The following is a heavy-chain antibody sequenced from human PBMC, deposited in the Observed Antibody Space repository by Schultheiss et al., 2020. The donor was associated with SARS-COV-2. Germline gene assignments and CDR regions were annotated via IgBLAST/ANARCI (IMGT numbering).Heavy chain of an antibody. Sequence: SETLSLTCTVSGGSIGGSISGFYWWSWVRQSPGKGLEWIGEIFHTGSTNYNPSLKSLVTMSVSKSKNLFSLKLTSVTAADTAVYYCAREVVKRWLHFVPYCDYWGQGHLVTVSS. V-gene: IGHV4-4*02. D-gene: IGHD5-24*01. CDR2: IFHTGST. CDR1: GGSIGGSISGFYW. CDR3: AREVVKRWLHFVPYCDY. J-gene: IGHJ4*02.